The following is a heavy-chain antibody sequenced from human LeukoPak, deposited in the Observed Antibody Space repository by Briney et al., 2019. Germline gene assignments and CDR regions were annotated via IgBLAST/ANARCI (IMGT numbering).Heavy chain of an antibody. CDR1: GFTFTSYA. V-gene: IGHV3-23*01. CDR2: IGGGGENT. CDR3: AKPRAMTTGVGRYFDL. D-gene: IGHD1-1*01. J-gene: IGHJ2*01. Sequence: GGSLRLSCGASGFTFTSYAMSWIRQAPGKGLEWVSAIGGGGENTYYGDSVKGRFTISRDNSKNTLYLQMNSLRAEDTATYYCAKPRAMTTGVGRYFDLWGRGTLVTVSS.